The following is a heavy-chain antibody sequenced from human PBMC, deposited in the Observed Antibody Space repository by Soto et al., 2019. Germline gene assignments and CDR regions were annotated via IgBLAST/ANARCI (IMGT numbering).Heavy chain of an antibody. V-gene: IGHV3-21*01. CDR2: ISSSSSYI. CDR3: ARDRETGPFDI. Sequence: GESLKISCAASGFTFSSYSMNWVRQAPGKGLEWVSSISSSSSYIYYADSVKGRFTISRDNAKNSLYLQMNSLRAEDTAVYYCARDRETGPFDIWGQGTMVTVSS. CDR1: GFTFSSYS. D-gene: IGHD7-27*01. J-gene: IGHJ3*02.